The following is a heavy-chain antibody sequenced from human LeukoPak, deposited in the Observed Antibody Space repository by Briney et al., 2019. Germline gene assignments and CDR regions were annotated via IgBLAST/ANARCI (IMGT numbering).Heavy chain of an antibody. CDR2: ISDDGSHI. V-gene: IGHV3-30*18. CDR3: AKDLAGVGSLDS. CDR1: GFIFSDYG. D-gene: IGHD1-26*01. Sequence: PGGSLRLSCVVSGFIFSDYGMHWVRQAPGKGLEWLAVISDDGSHIYYADSVKGRFTISRDNSMNTLYLQMNGLRSEDMAIYYCAKDLAGVGSLDSWGQGTLVTVSS. J-gene: IGHJ4*02.